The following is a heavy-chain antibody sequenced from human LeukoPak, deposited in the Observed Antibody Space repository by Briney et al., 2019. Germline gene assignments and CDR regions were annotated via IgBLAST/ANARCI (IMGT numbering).Heavy chain of an antibody. V-gene: IGHV4-39*07. CDR3: AREAPKYCTNGVCWRSNWFDP. CDR1: GGSISSSSYY. CDR2: IYYSGST. Sequence: SETLSLTCTVSGGSISSSSYYWGWSRQPPGKGLEWIGSIYYSGSTYYNPSLKSRVTISVDTSKNQFSLKLSSVTAADTAVYYCAREAPKYCTNGVCWRSNWFDPWGQGTLVTVSS. D-gene: IGHD2-8*01. J-gene: IGHJ5*02.